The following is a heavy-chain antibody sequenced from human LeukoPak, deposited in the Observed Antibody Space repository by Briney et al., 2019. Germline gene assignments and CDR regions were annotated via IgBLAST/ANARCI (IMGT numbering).Heavy chain of an antibody. CDR2: INPNSGGT. D-gene: IGHD2-21*01. CDR1: GYTFTGYY. J-gene: IGHJ4*02. Sequence: ASVKVSCKASGYTFTGYYMHWVRQAPGQGLEWMGWINPNSGGTNYAQKFQGRVTMTRDTSISTAYMELSRLRSDDTALYYCATYRNRGDFYPGFDYWGQGTLVTVSS. CDR3: ATYRNRGDFYPGFDY. V-gene: IGHV1-2*02.